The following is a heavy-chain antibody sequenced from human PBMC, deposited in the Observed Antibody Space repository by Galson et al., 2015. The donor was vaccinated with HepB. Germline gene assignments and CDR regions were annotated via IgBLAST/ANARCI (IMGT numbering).Heavy chain of an antibody. D-gene: IGHD4-17*01. Sequence: SLRLSCAASGFTFSSYGMHWVRQAPGKGLEWVAVISYDGSNKYYADSVKGRFTISRDNSKNTLYLQMNSPRAEDTAVYYCATEKAHGDYGIYYGMDVWGQGTTVTVSS. J-gene: IGHJ6*02. CDR2: ISYDGSNK. V-gene: IGHV3-30*03. CDR3: ATEKAHGDYGIYYGMDV. CDR1: GFTFSSYG.